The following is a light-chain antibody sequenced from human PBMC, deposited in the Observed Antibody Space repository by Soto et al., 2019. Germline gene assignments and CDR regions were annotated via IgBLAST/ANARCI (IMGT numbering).Light chain of an antibody. CDR2: GNS. CDR3: QSYDSSLSGSGV. V-gene: IGLV1-40*01. J-gene: IGLJ2*01. CDR1: SSNIGAGYD. Sequence: QSVLTQPPSVSGAPGQRVTISCTGSSSNIGAGYDVHWYQQLPGTAPKLLIYGNSNRPSGVPDRFSGSKSGPSASLAITGLQAEDEADYSCQSYDSSLSGSGVFGGGTKLTVL.